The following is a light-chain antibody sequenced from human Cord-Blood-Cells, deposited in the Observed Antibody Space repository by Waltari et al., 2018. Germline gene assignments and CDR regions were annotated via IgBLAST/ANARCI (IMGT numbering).Light chain of an antibody. CDR2: YKADAGK. J-gene: IGLJ3*02. CDR1: SGLNVGTYT. V-gene: IGLV5-45*02. Sequence: QAVLTQPSSLSASPGASARLTCPFRSGLNVGTYTIYWYPQQPGSPPQYLLRYKADAGKQQGSGVPSRFSGSKDASANAGILLISGLQSEDEADYYCMIWHSSAWVFGGGTKLTVL. CDR3: MIWHSSAWV.